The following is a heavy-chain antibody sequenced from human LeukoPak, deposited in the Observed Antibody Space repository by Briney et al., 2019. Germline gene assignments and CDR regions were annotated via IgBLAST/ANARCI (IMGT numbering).Heavy chain of an antibody. CDR2: ISSSGSTI. D-gene: IGHD3-10*01. CDR3: AWHVDYGSGSYPVDY. CDR1: GFLFSAYS. Sequence: GGPLRLSCAASGFLFSAYSMTWVRQAPGKGLEWVSYISSSGSTIYDADSVKGRITISRDNVKNSLYLQMNSLRAEDTAVYYCAWHVDYGSGSYPVDYWGQGTLVTVSS. V-gene: IGHV3-48*04. J-gene: IGHJ4*02.